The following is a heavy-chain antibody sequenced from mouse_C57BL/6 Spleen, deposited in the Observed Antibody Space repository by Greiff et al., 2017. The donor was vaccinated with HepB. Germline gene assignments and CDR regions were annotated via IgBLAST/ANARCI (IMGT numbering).Heavy chain of an antibody. J-gene: IGHJ4*01. D-gene: IGHD1-1*01. V-gene: IGHV1-7*01. Sequence: VQLVESGAELAKPGASVKLSCKASGHTFTSYWMHWVKQRPGQGLEWIGYINPSSGYNKYNEKIKDKATLTADKSYSTAYMQLSSLTYEDSAVYYCSKGGITTVVEAAWYYAMDYWGQGTSVTVSS. CDR1: GHTFTSYW. CDR3: SKGGITTVVEAAWYYAMDY. CDR2: INPSSGYN.